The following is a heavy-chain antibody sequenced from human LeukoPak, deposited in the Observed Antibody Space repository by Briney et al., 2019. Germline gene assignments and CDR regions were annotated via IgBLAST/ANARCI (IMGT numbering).Heavy chain of an antibody. J-gene: IGHJ6*02. CDR1: GYTFSRHY. CDR3: ARGLESSGWYGMDV. Sequence: ASVKVSCKTSGYTFSRHYIHWVRQAPGQGLEWLGIINTSGATTRYGQNFKGRVTATRDTSTSTVYMETSSLNSEDTAVYYCARGLESSGWYGMDVWGQGTTIIVSS. D-gene: IGHD6-19*01. CDR2: INTSGATT. V-gene: IGHV1-46*01.